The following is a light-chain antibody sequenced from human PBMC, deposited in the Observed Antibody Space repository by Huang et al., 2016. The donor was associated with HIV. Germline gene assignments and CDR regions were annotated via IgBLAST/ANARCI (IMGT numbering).Light chain of an antibody. V-gene: IGKV3-15*01. CDR1: QSVSSN. Sequence: EIVMTQSPATLSVSPGERVTLSCRASQSVSSNLAWYQQKPGQAPRLLIYGASTSATGIPARFSGSGSGTEFTLTISSLQSEDFAVYYCQQYNNRWTFGQGTKVEIK. CDR3: QQYNNRWT. J-gene: IGKJ1*01. CDR2: GAS.